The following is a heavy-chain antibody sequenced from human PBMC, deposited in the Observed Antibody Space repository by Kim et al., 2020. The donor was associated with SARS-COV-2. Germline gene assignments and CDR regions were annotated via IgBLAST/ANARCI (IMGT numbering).Heavy chain of an antibody. V-gene: IGHV3-23*03. CDR1: GFTFSSYA. D-gene: IGHD3-10*01. J-gene: IGHJ6*01. CDR2: IYSGGSST. Sequence: GGSLRLSCAVSGFTFSSYAMSWVRQAPGKGLEWVSVIYSGGSSTYYADSVKGRFIISRDNSKNTLYLQMNSLRAEDTAVYYCARFGSESFYNPPHYYYYG. CDR3: ARFGSESFYNPPHYYYYG.